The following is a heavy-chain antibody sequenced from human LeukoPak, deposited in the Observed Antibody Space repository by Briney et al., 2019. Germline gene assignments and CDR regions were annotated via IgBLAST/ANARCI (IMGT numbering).Heavy chain of an antibody. CDR3: ARGGCGGDCYLAFDI. CDR1: GGTFSSYA. V-gene: IGHV1-69*05. J-gene: IGHJ3*02. Sequence: ASVKVSCKASGGTFSSYAISWVRQAPGQGLEWMGGIIPIFGTANYAQKFQGRVTITTDESTSTAYMELSSLRSEDTAVYYCARGGCGGDCYLAFDIWGQGTMVTVSS. CDR2: IIPIFGTA. D-gene: IGHD2-21*02.